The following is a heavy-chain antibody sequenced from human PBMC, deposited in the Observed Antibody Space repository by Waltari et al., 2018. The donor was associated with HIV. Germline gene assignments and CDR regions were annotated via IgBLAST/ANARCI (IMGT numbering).Heavy chain of an antibody. V-gene: IGHV3-48*03. D-gene: IGHD3-22*01. CDR1: GFTFRSYE. CDR2: NSESGSTR. J-gene: IGHJ4*02. CDR3: AATRYYYDSSGR. Sequence: EVQVVESGGGLVQPGGSLRLSCAASGFTFRSYELNWVRQAPGKGLGWLSYNSESGSTRYYADSVKGRFTISRDNAKNSLYLQMNSLRAEDTAVYYCAATRYYYDSSGRWGQGTLVTVSS.